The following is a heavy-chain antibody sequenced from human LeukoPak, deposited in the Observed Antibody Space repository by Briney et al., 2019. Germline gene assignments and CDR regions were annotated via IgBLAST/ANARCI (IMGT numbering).Heavy chain of an antibody. Sequence: PGGSLRLSCAASGFTFSGSAMHWVRQAPGKGLEWVAFISSDGRYKSHADSVKGRCTISRDNSKNTLYLQMNSLRPEDTAVYYCARARSIVGVSPFQHWGRGTLVTVSS. CDR1: GFTFSGSA. V-gene: IGHV3-30*04. CDR3: ARARSIVGVSPFQH. J-gene: IGHJ1*01. D-gene: IGHD1-26*01. CDR2: ISSDGRYK.